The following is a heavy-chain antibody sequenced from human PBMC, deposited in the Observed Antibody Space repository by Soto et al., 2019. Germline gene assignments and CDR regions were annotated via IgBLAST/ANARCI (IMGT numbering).Heavy chain of an antibody. J-gene: IGHJ4*02. CDR1: GFSFSNYA. CDR2: ISVSGGSI. CDR3: AKGVGSSRYFDY. Sequence: GGSLRLSCAASGFSFSNYAMAWVRQAPGKGLEWVSSISVSGGSIYYADSVKGRFTISRDNSKNTLSLLMNSLRAEDTAVYYYAKGVGSSRYFDYWGQGTLVTVSS. V-gene: IGHV3-23*01. D-gene: IGHD6-13*01.